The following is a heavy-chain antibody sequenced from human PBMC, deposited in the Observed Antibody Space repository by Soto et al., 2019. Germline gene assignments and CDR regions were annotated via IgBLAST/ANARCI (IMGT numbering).Heavy chain of an antibody. CDR2: ISPNSNYR. CDR3: VRGGGGGQFDP. V-gene: IGHV3-11*06. D-gene: IGHD2-21*01. Sequence: QIHLVESGGGLVKPGGSLRLSCEVSGFTFSDFYMTWIRQAPGKGLEWLSYISPNSNYRQYAESVKGRHTISRDNAKNSLSLQMNSLRVDDTAVYYCVRGGGGGQFDPWGQGALVTVSS. J-gene: IGHJ5*02. CDR1: GFTFSDFY.